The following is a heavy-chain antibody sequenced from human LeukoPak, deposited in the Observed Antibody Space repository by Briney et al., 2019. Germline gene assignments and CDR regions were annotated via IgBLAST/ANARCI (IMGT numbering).Heavy chain of an antibody. CDR2: IYSGGST. D-gene: IGHD3-9*01. J-gene: IGHJ6*02. V-gene: IGHV3-66*01. Sequence: GGSLRLSCAASGFTVSSNYMSWVRQAPGKGLEWVSVIYSGGSTYYADSVKSRFTISRDNSKNTLYLQMNSLRAEDTAVYYCARDYKFGHDIPGDYYGMDVWGQGTTVTVSS. CDR3: ARDYKFGHDIPGDYYGMDV. CDR1: GFTVSSNY.